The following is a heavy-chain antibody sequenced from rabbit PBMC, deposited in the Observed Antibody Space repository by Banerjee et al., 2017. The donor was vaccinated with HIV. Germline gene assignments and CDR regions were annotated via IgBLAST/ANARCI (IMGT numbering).Heavy chain of an antibody. CDR2: IDTSSGNT. V-gene: IGHV1S40*01. Sequence: QSLEESGGDLVKPGASLTLTCTASGFSFSISYYMCWVRQAPGKGLEWIACIDTSSGNTYYASWAKGRFTISKTSSTTVTLQMTSLTAADTATYFCARSNDWGLEYFHLWGQGTLVTVS. D-gene: IGHD4-1*01. CDR3: ARSNDWGLEYFHL. J-gene: IGHJ4*01. CDR1: GFSFSISYY.